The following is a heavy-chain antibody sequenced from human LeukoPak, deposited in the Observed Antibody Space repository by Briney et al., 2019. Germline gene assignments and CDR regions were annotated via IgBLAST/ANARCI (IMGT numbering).Heavy chain of an antibody. Sequence: ASVKVSCKASGYTFTGYYMHWVRQAPGQGLEWMGWINPNSGGTNYAQKFQGRVTMTRDTSISTAYMELSRLRSDDTAVYYCAFFNYYDSSGYYYWGQGILVTVSS. V-gene: IGHV1-2*02. CDR2: INPNSGGT. D-gene: IGHD3-22*01. J-gene: IGHJ4*02. CDR1: GYTFTGYY. CDR3: AFFNYYDSSGYYY.